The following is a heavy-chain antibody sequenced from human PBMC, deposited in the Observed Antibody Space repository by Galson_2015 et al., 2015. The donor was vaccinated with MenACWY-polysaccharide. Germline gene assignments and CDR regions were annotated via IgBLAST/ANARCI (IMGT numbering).Heavy chain of an antibody. J-gene: IGHJ4*02. CDR1: GFTFNDFW. CDR2: INQYGSEK. CDR3: ARDGGRTIGTNQRGY. D-gene: IGHD1-1*01. V-gene: IGHV3-7*01. Sequence: SLRLSCAASGFTFNDFWLSWVRQALGEGLEWVANINQYGSEKYYVDSVKGRFTISRDNAKNSLYLQMNSLRAEDTAVYYCARDGGRTIGTNQRGYWGQGTLVTVSS.